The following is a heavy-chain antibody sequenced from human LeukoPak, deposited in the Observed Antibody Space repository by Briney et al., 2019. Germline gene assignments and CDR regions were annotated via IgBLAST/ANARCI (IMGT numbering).Heavy chain of an antibody. J-gene: IGHJ4*02. D-gene: IGHD6-13*01. Sequence: SGPTLVKPTQTLTLTCTFSGFSLRTSGVGVGWIRQPPGKALEWLALIYWDDDKRYSPSLKSRLTITKDTSKNQVVLSMTDMDPVDTATYYCAHRWVGSSWYWVYSDYWGPGTLVTVSS. CDR1: GFSLRTSGVG. CDR2: IYWDDDK. V-gene: IGHV2-5*02. CDR3: AHRWVGSSWYWVYSDY.